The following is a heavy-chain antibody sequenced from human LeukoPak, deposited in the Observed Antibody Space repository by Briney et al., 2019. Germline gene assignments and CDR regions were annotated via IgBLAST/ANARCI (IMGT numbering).Heavy chain of an antibody. CDR1: GFTFSSYS. D-gene: IGHD6-13*01. CDR2: ISSSSSTI. J-gene: IGHJ6*02. V-gene: IGHV3-48*04. CDR3: ARDDDQQLGSYYYYGMDV. Sequence: PGGSLRLSCAASGFTFSSYSMNWVRQAPGKGLEWVSYISSSSSTIYYADSVKGRFTISRDNAKNSLYLQMNSLRAEDTAVYYCARDDDQQLGSYYYYGMDVWGQGTTVTVSS.